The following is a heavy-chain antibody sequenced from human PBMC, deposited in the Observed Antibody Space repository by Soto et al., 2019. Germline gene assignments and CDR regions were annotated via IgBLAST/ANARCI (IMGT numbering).Heavy chain of an antibody. D-gene: IGHD4-4*01. Sequence: GSLRLSCEASGFTFSGYWMSWVRQAPGKGLEWVADIKHDGSVQYYVDSVKGRLTISRDNAKKQLYLQMNGLRAEDTALYYCARAPYSNAWYRFDLWGQGTLVTVSS. V-gene: IGHV3-7*03. CDR2: IKHDGSVQ. J-gene: IGHJ4*02. CDR3: ARAPYSNAWYRFDL. CDR1: GFTFSGYW.